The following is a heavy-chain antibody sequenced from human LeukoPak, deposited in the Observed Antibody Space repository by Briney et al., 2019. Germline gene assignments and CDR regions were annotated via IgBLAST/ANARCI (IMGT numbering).Heavy chain of an antibody. CDR1: GFTFRSYS. V-gene: IGHV3-21*01. Sequence: PGGSLRLSCAASGFTFRSYSMNWVRQTPAKEPEWVSSISSDSSYIYYTDSVKGRFTISRDNAKNSLYLQMNSLRAEDTAVYYCASSLPKSYSSGWFAKDYWGQGTLVTVSS. J-gene: IGHJ4*02. CDR3: ASSLPKSYSSGWFAKDY. D-gene: IGHD6-19*01. CDR2: ISSDSSYI.